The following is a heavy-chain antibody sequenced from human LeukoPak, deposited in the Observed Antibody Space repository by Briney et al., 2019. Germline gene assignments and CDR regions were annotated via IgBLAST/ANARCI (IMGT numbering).Heavy chain of an antibody. D-gene: IGHD3-10*01. CDR3: AREGGSGTYSGNFDY. CDR1: GFTFSSYG. J-gene: IGHJ4*02. V-gene: IGHV3-33*01. Sequence: GGSLRLSSAASGFTFSSYGMHWVRQSPGKGLEWVALIWSDGTHETYADSVKGRFTISRDNSKNTLYLQMDSLRAEDTAVFFCAREGGSGTYSGNFDYWGQGTLVTVSS. CDR2: IWSDGTHE.